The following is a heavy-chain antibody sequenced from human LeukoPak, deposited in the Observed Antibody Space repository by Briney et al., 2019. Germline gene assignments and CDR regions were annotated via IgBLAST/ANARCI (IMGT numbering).Heavy chain of an antibody. Sequence: SQTLSLTCTVSGASISSGDYYWSWIRQPPGRGLEWIGYIYYSGSTDYNPPLKSRVTISVDTSKNQFSLKLTSVTAADTAVYYCARGDYSSSSRNNQDWFGPWGQGTLVTVSS. CDR3: ARGDYSSSSRNNQDWFGP. D-gene: IGHD6-6*01. CDR2: IYYSGST. V-gene: IGHV4-30-4*08. CDR1: GASISSGDYY. J-gene: IGHJ5*02.